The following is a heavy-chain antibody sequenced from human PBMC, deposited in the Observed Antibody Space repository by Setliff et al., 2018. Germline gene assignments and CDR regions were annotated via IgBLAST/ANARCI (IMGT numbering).Heavy chain of an antibody. Sequence: NPSETLSLTCAVSGYSISSPHYWGWIRQLPGKGLEWIGSIKHSGNTYYNPSLKSRVTISVDTSNNQFSLKLTSVTAADTAVYYCARDGGDGYGVDAYAGGGFDIWGQGTMVTVS. CDR1: GYSISSPHY. J-gene: IGHJ3*02. V-gene: IGHV4-38-2*02. CDR3: ARDGGDGYGVDAYAGGGFDI. D-gene: IGHD4-17*01. CDR2: IKHSGNT.